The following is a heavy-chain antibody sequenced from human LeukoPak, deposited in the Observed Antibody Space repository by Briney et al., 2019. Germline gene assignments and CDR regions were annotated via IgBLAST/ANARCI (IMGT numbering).Heavy chain of an antibody. Sequence: GGSLRLSCAASGFTFSSHSMNWVRQAPGKGLEWVSSISSTSSYIYYADSVKGRFTISRDNAKNSLYLQMNRLRAEDTAVYYCARDHCSGGSCYSFDYWGQGTLVTVSS. CDR1: GFTFSSHS. CDR2: ISSTSSYI. V-gene: IGHV3-21*01. J-gene: IGHJ4*02. D-gene: IGHD2-15*01. CDR3: ARDHCSGGSCYSFDY.